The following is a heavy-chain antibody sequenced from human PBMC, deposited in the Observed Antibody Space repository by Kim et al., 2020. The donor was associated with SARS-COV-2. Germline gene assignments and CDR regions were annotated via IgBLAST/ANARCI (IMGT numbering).Heavy chain of an antibody. J-gene: IGHJ4*02. Sequence: GGSLRLSCAASGFTFSSYSMNWVRQAPGKGLEWVSYISSSSSTIYYADSVKCRFTISRDNAKNSLYLQMNSLRAEDTAVYYCARGSQTLRRWLQSYYWGQGTLVTVSS. CDR3: ARGSQTLRRWLQSYY. CDR1: GFTFSSYS. CDR2: ISSSSSTI. V-gene: IGHV3-48*04. D-gene: IGHD5-12*01.